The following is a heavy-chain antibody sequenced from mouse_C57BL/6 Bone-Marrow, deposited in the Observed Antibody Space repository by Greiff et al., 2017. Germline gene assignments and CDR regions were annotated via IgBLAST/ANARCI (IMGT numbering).Heavy chain of an antibody. CDR1: GYTFTSYW. V-gene: IGHV1-52*01. CDR3: ARNYNRGFAY. D-gene: IGHD2-12*01. J-gene: IGHJ3*01. Sequence: QVQLQQPGAELVRPGSSVKLSCKASGYTFTSYWMHWVKQRPIQGLEWIGNIDPSDSETHYNQKFKDKATLTVDKSSSTAYMHLSSLTSEDSAVYYCARNYNRGFAYWGQGTLVTVSA. CDR2: IDPSDSET.